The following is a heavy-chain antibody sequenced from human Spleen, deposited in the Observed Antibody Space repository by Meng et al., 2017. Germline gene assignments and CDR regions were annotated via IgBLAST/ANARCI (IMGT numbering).Heavy chain of an antibody. CDR2: THYSGTT. CDR3: ARYLYGGSRYTNLFDP. J-gene: IGHJ5*01. Sequence: QVHLEESGPGLVKPSQTLSLSCSGSGDSISNTESYCGWIRQPPGKGLEWIGYTHYSGTTYYNPSLQSRVSMSVDTSKNQFSLTLSSVTAADTAVYWCARYLYGGSRYTNLFDPWGQGTLVTVSS. CDR1: GDSISNTESY. D-gene: IGHD2-15*01. V-gene: IGHV4-30-4*01.